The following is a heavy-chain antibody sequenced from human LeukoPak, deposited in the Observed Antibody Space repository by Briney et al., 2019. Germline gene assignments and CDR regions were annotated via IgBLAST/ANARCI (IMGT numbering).Heavy chain of an antibody. CDR3: ARDDRYSYGYSQSGHFDY. Sequence: PGGSLRLSCAASGFTFSNYSMNWVRQAPGKGLEWVSSISSTSNYIYYADSVKGRFTISRDNAKTSLYLQMNSLRAEDTAVYYCARDDRYSYGYSQSGHFDYWGQGILVTVSS. CDR2: ISSTSNYI. J-gene: IGHJ4*02. D-gene: IGHD5-18*01. CDR1: GFTFSNYS. V-gene: IGHV3-21*01.